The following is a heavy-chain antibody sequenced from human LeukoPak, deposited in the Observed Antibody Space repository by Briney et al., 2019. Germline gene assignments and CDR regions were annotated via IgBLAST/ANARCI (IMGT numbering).Heavy chain of an antibody. CDR2: INTNTGNP. J-gene: IGHJ4*02. CDR3: ARSSRITIFGVVTDFDY. D-gene: IGHD3-3*01. Sequence: GASVKVSCKASGYTFTSYAMNWVRQAPGQGLEWMGWINTNTGNPTYAQGFTGRFVFPLDTSVSTAYLQISSLKAEDTAVYYCARSSRITIFGVVTDFDYWGQGTLVTVSS. V-gene: IGHV7-4-1*02. CDR1: GYTFTSYA.